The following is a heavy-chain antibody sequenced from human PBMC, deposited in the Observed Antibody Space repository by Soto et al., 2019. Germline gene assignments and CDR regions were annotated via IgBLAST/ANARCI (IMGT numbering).Heavy chain of an antibody. D-gene: IGHD3-10*01. CDR2: IYSGGST. J-gene: IGHJ5*02. CDR1: GFTVSSNY. Sequence: EVQLVESGGGLIQPGGSLRLSCAASGFTVSSNYMSWVRQAPGKGLEWVSVIYSGGSTYYAGSVKGRFTISRDNSKNTLYLQMNSLRAEDTAVYYCARDRSGSYWFDPWGQGTLVTVSS. V-gene: IGHV3-53*01. CDR3: ARDRSGSYWFDP.